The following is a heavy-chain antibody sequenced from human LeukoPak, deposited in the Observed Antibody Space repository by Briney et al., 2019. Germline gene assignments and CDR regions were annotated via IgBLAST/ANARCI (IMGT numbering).Heavy chain of an antibody. Sequence: PSETLSLTCTVSGGSISSYYWSWIRQPPGKGLEWIGYIYYSGSTNYNPSLKSRVTISVDTSKNQFSLKLSSVTAADTAVYYCARGWRIAVAGYYFDYWGQGTLVTVSS. CDR2: IYYSGST. J-gene: IGHJ4*02. D-gene: IGHD6-19*01. V-gene: IGHV4-59*12. CDR3: ARGWRIAVAGYYFDY. CDR1: GGSISSYY.